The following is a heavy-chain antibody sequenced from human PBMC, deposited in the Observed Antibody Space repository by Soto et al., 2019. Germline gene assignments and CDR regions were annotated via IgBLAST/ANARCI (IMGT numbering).Heavy chain of an antibody. J-gene: IGHJ4*02. CDR2: ISYDGSNK. Sequence: PRGSLRLSCAASGFTFSSYGMHWVRQAPGKGLEWVAVISYDGSNKYYADSVKGRFTISRDNSKNTLYLQMNSLRAEDTAVYYCAKDRTIVATGLFDYWGQGTLVTVSS. D-gene: IGHD5-12*01. V-gene: IGHV3-30*18. CDR3: AKDRTIVATGLFDY. CDR1: GFTFSSYG.